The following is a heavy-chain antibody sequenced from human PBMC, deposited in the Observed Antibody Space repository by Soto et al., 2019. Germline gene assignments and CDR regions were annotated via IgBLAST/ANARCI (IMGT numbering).Heavy chain of an antibody. V-gene: IGHV3-15*01. J-gene: IGHJ4*02. CDR1: GFTFSNAW. CDR2: IKSKTDGGTT. CDR3: TTGWTAMVPFDY. D-gene: IGHD5-18*01. Sequence: EVQLEESGGGLVKPGGSLRLSCAASGFTFSNAWMSWVRQAPGKGLEWVGRIKSKTDGGTTDYAAPVKGRFTISRDDSKNTLYLQMNSLKTEDTAVYYCTTGWTAMVPFDYWGQGTLVTVSS.